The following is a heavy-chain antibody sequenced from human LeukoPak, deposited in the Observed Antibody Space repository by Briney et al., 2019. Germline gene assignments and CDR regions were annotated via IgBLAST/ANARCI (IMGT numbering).Heavy chain of an antibody. D-gene: IGHD3-3*01. CDR1: GGSISSYY. V-gene: IGHV4-59*01. Sequence: PSETLSLTCTVSGGSISSYYWSWIRQPPGKGLEWIGYIYYSGSTNYNPSLKSRVTISVDTSKNQFSLKLSSVTAADTAVYYCARGGHEGFLEWGPHYYYYCGMDVWGQGTTVTVSS. J-gene: IGHJ6*02. CDR2: IYYSGST. CDR3: ARGGHEGFLEWGPHYYYYCGMDV.